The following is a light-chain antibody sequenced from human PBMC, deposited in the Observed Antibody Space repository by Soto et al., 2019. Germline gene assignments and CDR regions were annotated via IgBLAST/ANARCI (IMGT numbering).Light chain of an antibody. V-gene: IGLV2-11*01. Sequence: QSALTQPRSVSGSPGQSVTISCTGTSSDVGGYNYVSWYQQHPGKAPKLMIYDVSKRPSGVPDRFSGSKSGNTASLTISGLQAEDEDDYYCCSYAGSYNYVFGTVTKVAVL. CDR3: CSYAGSYNYV. CDR2: DVS. J-gene: IGLJ1*01. CDR1: SSDVGGYNY.